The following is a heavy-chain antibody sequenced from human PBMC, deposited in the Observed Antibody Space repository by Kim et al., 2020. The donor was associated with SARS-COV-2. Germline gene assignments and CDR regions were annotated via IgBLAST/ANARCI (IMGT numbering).Heavy chain of an antibody. CDR2: INSDGSSI. J-gene: IGHJ4*02. CDR1: GFSFSDYY. CDR3: VREPNN. V-gene: IGHV3-11*01. Sequence: GGSLRLSCAASGFSFSDYYMNWIRQAPGQGLEWVAYINSDGSSIKYADSVNGRFTISRDNAKKALSVQMNSLTPEDTAVYYCVREPNNWGQGTMVTVSS.